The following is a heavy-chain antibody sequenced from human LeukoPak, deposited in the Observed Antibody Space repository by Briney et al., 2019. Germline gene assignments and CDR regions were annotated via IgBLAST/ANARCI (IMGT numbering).Heavy chain of an antibody. V-gene: IGHV3-48*03. CDR3: AKDLHRYCSGGSCSIFDY. CDR2: ISSSGSTI. J-gene: IGHJ4*02. Sequence: GGSLRLSCAAPGFTFSSYEMNWVRQAPGKGLEWVSYISSSGSTIYYADSVKGRFTISRDNAKNSLYLQMNSLRAEDTAVYYCAKDLHRYCSGGSCSIFDYWGQGTLVTVSS. D-gene: IGHD2-15*01. CDR1: GFTFSSYE.